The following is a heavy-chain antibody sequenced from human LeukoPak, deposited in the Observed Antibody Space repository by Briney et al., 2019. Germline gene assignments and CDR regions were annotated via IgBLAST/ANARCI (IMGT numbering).Heavy chain of an antibody. J-gene: IGHJ1*01. V-gene: IGHV3-7*01. D-gene: IGHD6-19*01. Sequence: PGGSLRLSCAASGFTFRSFWMSWVRQAPGKGLEWVANIKYDGGEKYYMDSVKGRFTISRDNAKNSLDLQMNSLRAEDTAVYYCASLAVAGTPLVVQHWGQGTLVTVSS. CDR3: ASLAVAGTPLVVQH. CDR2: IKYDGGEK. CDR1: GFTFRSFW.